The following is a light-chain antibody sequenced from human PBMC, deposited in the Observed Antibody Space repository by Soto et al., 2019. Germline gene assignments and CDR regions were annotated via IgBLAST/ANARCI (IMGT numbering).Light chain of an antibody. CDR1: QSVSSSY. J-gene: IGKJ2*01. Sequence: ETVLTQSPGTLSLSPGERATLSCRASQSVSSSYLAWYQQKPGQAPRLLIYGASSRATGIPDRFSGSGSGTDFTLIISRLEPEDFAVYYCQQYGSSPRTFGQGTKLDIK. CDR3: QQYGSSPRT. V-gene: IGKV3-20*01. CDR2: GAS.